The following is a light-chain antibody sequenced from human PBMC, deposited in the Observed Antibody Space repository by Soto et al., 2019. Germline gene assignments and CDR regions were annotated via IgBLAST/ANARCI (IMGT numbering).Light chain of an antibody. CDR1: SSDVGSYNL. V-gene: IGLV2-23*01. J-gene: IGLJ1*01. CDR2: EGS. CDR3: CSYAGSPYV. Sequence: QSALTQPASVSGSPGQSITISCTGNSSDVGSYNLVSWYQQHPGKAPKLMIYEGSKRPSGVSNRFSGSKSGNTASLKISGLQAEDEADYYCCSYAGSPYVFGTGTKLTVL.